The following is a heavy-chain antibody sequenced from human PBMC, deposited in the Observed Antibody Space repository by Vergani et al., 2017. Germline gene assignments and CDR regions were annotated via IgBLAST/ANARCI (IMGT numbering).Heavy chain of an antibody. CDR2: IYYSGST. CDR3: ATAWARYCGGDCSVGVVGWFDP. Sequence: QLQLQESGPGLVKPSETLSLTCTVSGGSISSSSYYWGWIRQPPGKGLEWIGSIYYSGSTYYNPSLKSRVTISVDTSKNQFSLKLSSVTAADTAVYYCATAWARYCGGDCSVGVVGWFDPWGQGTLVTVSS. J-gene: IGHJ5*02. CDR1: GGSISSSSYY. V-gene: IGHV4-39*07. D-gene: IGHD2-21*02.